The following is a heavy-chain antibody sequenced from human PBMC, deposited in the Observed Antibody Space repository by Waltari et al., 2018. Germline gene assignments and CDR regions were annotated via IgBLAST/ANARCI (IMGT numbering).Heavy chain of an antibody. CDR1: GFTSNTYS. Sequence: EVQLVESGGGLVKPGGSVRLSCAACGFTSNTYSMNWVRQAPGKGLEWVSSISSTSSDIYYADSVKGRFTISRDNAKSSLYLQLNSLRAEDTAVYYCAGGYSSYYGMDVWGQGTTVTVSS. CDR2: ISSTSSDI. CDR3: AGGYSSYYGMDV. D-gene: IGHD6-13*01. J-gene: IGHJ6*02. V-gene: IGHV3-21*02.